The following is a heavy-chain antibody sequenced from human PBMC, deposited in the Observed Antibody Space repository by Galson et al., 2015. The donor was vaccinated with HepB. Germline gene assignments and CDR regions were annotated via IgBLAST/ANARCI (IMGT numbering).Heavy chain of an antibody. Sequence: SLRLSCAASGFTFSSYWMSWVRQAPGKGLEWVANIKQDGSEKYYVDSVKGRFTISRDNAKNSLYLQMNSLRAEDTAVYYCARDRSGTIFGVVNYYYYGMDVWGQGTTVTVSS. CDR3: ARDRSGTIFGVVNYYYYGMDV. V-gene: IGHV3-7*03. CDR2: IKQDGSEK. D-gene: IGHD3-3*01. CDR1: GFTFSSYW. J-gene: IGHJ6*02.